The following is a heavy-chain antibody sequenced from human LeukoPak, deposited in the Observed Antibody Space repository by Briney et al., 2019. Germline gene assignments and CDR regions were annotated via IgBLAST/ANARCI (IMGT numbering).Heavy chain of an antibody. CDR3: ARGSVGTPPPFDF. V-gene: IGHV3-30-3*01. D-gene: IGHD2-15*01. J-gene: IGHJ4*02. CDR1: GFTFRRYA. Sequence: GGSLRLSCAASGFTFRRYALHWVRQAPGKGLEWVALTSFDGSSQYYADFVKGRFTISKDNSKNTLYLQMNSLKTEDTAVYYCARGSVGTPPPFDFWGQGTLVTVSS. CDR2: TSFDGSSQ.